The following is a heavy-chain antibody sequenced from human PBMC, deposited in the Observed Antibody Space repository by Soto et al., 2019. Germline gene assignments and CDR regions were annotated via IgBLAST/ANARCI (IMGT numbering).Heavy chain of an antibody. CDR2: IYPGDSDT. J-gene: IGHJ4*02. V-gene: IGHV5-51*01. CDR1: GYTVTSYW. CDR3: ARHISDCGGDCPFDY. D-gene: IGHD2-21*02. Sequence: PGESLKISCRGFGYTVTSYWIGWVRQMRGKGLEWMGIIYPGDSDTRYSPSFQGQVTLSADESISTAYLQWSSLRASDTAIYYCARHISDCGGDCPFDYWGQGALVTVSS.